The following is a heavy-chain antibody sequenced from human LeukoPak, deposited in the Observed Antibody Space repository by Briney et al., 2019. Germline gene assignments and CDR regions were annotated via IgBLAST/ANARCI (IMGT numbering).Heavy chain of an antibody. V-gene: IGHV3-30*02. CDR1: GFTFSSYG. CDR3: AKDLTLGTHRGDAFDI. CDR2: IRYDGSNK. J-gene: IGHJ3*02. D-gene: IGHD3-16*01. Sequence: GGSLRLSCAASGFTFSSYGMHWVRQAPGKGLEWVAFIRYDGSNKYYADSVKGRFTISRDNSKNTLYLQMNSLRAEDTAVYYCAKDLTLGTHRGDAFDIWGQGTMVTVSS.